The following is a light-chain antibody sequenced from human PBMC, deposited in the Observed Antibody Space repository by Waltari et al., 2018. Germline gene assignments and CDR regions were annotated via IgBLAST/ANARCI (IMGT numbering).Light chain of an antibody. Sequence: DIQMTPSPSTLSASVGDRVPITCRASQSIAYWLAWYQQKPGRPPKLLVYQASSLETGVPSRFSGSGSGTEFTLTISSLQPDDFATYYCQQYNNYFTFGPGTKVDFK. CDR2: QAS. CDR3: QQYNNYFT. V-gene: IGKV1-5*03. CDR1: QSIAYW. J-gene: IGKJ3*01.